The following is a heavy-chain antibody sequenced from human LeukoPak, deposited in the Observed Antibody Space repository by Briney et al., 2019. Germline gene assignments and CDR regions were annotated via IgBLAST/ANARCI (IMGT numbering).Heavy chain of an antibody. CDR1: GFTFSSYW. CDR3: AGEYSSSWY. J-gene: IGHJ4*02. D-gene: IGHD6-13*01. CDR2: ISSSGSTI. Sequence: GGSRRLSCAASGFTFSSYWMSWVRQAPGKGLEWVSYISSSGSTIYYADSVKGRFTISRDNAKNSLYLQMNSLRAEDTAVYYCAGEYSSSWYWGQGTLVTVSS. V-gene: IGHV3-48*04.